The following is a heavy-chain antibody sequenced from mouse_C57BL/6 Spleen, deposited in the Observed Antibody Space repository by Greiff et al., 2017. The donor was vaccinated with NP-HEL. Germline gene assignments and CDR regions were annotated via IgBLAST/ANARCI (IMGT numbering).Heavy chain of an antibody. CDR3: ARGLLRPPARIAMDY. CDR2: IYPGDGDT. D-gene: IGHD1-2*01. CDR1: GYAFSSYW. Sequence: VQLQQSGAELVKPGASVKISCKASGYAFSSYWMNWVKQRPGKGLEWIGQIYPGDGDTNYNGKFKGKATLTADKSSSTAYMQLSSLTSEDSAVYFCARGLLRPPARIAMDYWGQGTSVTVSS. V-gene: IGHV1-80*01. J-gene: IGHJ4*01.